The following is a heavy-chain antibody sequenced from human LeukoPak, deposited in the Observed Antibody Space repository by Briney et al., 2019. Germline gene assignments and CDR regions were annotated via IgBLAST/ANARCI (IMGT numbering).Heavy chain of an antibody. CDR3: ARSVIAVAGYDAFDI. CDR1: GFTFSAYS. CDR2: ISSRSFTV. Sequence: GGSLRLSCAASGFTFSAYSMNWVRPAPGKGLDWVSYISSRSFTVYYADSVKGRFTISRDNAKNSLYLEMNSLRDEDTAVYYCARSVIAVAGYDAFDIWGQGTVVTVSS. J-gene: IGHJ3*02. V-gene: IGHV3-48*02. D-gene: IGHD6-19*01.